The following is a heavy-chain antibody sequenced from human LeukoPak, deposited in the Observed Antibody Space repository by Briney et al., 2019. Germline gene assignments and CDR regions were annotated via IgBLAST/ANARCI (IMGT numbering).Heavy chain of an antibody. D-gene: IGHD1-7*01. CDR1: GYTFTGFG. J-gene: IGHJ4*02. CDR2: ISGYNDNT. V-gene: IGHV1-18*01. Sequence: ASVNVSCKASGYTFTGFGINWVRQAPGQGLEWMGWISGYNDNTHYAKKFQGRVTLTTDTPTSTAYMELRSLRSDDTAVYYCARDGTSTDDYWCQGTLVTVSS. CDR3: ARDGTSTDDY.